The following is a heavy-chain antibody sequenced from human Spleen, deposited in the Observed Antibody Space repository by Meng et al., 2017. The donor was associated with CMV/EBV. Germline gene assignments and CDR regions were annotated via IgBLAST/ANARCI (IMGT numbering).Heavy chain of an antibody. V-gene: IGHV5-51*01. CDR3: ARHESDPTANYYYYAMDV. D-gene: IGHD5-18*01. CDR2: IYPGDSDT. CDR1: GYSFTSYW. J-gene: IGHJ6*02. Sequence: KVSCKGSGYSFTSYWIGWVRQMPGKGLEWMGIIYPGDSDTKYSPSFQGQVTIPADKSLSTAYLQRSSLKASDTAMYYCARHESDPTANYYYYAMDVWGQGSTVTVSS.